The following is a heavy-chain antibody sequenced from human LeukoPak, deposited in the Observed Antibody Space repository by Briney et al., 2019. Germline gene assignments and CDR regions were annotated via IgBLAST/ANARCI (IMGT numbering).Heavy chain of an antibody. V-gene: IGHV4-59*01. CDR3: ASSRGVVTAYDI. D-gene: IGHD2-21*02. Sequence: SETLSLTCTVSGGSIGANYWNWIRQPPGKGLEWLGYIYYTGSTSCNPSLKSRVTMSVDTSKNLFSLKLPSVTAADTAVYYCASSRGVVTAYDIWGQGTMVTVSS. CDR1: GGSIGANY. CDR2: IYYTGST. J-gene: IGHJ3*02.